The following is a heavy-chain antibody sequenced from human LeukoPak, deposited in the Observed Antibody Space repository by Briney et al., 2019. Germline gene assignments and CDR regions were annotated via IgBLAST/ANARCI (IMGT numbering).Heavy chain of an antibody. CDR2: MYYSGSI. CDR3: ARYRGYSGLRADY. V-gene: IGHV4-61*01. D-gene: IGHD5-12*01. CDR1: GGSVSSDHYY. J-gene: IGHJ4*02. Sequence: SETLSLTCTVSGGSVSSDHYYWNWIRQPPGKGLEWIGYMYYSGSITYNPSLKSRVTISVDTSKNQFSLKLSSVTAADTAVYYCARYRGYSGLRADYWGQGTLVTVSS.